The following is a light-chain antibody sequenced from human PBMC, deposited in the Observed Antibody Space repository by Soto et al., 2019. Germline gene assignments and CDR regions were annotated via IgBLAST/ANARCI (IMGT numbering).Light chain of an antibody. CDR3: SAWDDSLSGFV. J-gene: IGLJ1*01. CDR1: SSNIGSNY. CDR2: RIN. Sequence: QSVLTQPPSASGTPGQRVTISCSGSSSNIGSNYVYWYQQLPGTAPRLLIYRINQRPSGVPDRFSGSKSGTSASLPISGLRSEDEADYYCSAWDDSLSGFVFGTGTKLTVL. V-gene: IGLV1-47*01.